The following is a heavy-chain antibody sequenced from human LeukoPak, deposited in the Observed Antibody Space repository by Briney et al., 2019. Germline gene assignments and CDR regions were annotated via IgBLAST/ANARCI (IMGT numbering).Heavy chain of an antibody. Sequence: TGGSLRLSCAASGFTFNTYSMIWVRQAPGKGLQGVSFISISSSFLYYADSVKGRFTISRDNAKNSLYLQMNSLRAEDTAVYYCARDPGYTSSWHYWGQGTLVIVSS. V-gene: IGHV3-21*01. CDR2: ISISSSFL. J-gene: IGHJ4*02. CDR1: GFTFNTYS. D-gene: IGHD6-13*01. CDR3: ARDPGYTSSWHY.